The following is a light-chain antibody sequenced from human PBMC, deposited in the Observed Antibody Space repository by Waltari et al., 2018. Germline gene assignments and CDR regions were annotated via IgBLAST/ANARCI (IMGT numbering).Light chain of an antibody. CDR2: VVT. Sequence: SALTQPPSASGSPGQSITISCTGIRTDVEGYDPVFWYQQHPGKAPKLLIYVVTKRPSGVPDRFSGSKSDNTASLAVSGLQAEDEADYYCSSYAGGSSLMFGGGTKLTVL. J-gene: IGLJ3*02. CDR3: SSYAGGSSLM. V-gene: IGLV2-8*01. CDR1: RTDVEGYDP.